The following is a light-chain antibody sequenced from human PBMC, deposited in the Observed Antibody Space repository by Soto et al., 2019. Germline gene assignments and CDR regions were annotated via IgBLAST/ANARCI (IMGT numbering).Light chain of an antibody. V-gene: IGKV4-1*01. CDR2: VES. Sequence: DIVMTQSPDSLAVSLGERATINCKSSQSLLSSSDTKNYLVWYQQKPGQPPKLLTFVESTRESGVPDRFSGSGSGTGFTRPISSLQAEDVAVYYCQQCYSAPLTFGGGTKVEIK. CDR1: QSLLSSSDTKNY. CDR3: QQCYSAPLT. J-gene: IGKJ4*01.